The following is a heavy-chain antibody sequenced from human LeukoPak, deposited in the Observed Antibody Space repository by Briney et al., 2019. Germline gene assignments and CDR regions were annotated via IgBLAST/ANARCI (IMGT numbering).Heavy chain of an antibody. D-gene: IGHD6-13*01. CDR2: INPDSGGT. CDR3: ARDVDSSWYTNPSDY. V-gene: IGHV1-2*02. J-gene: IGHJ4*02. CDR1: GYTFTAYY. Sequence: ASVKVSCKASGYTFTAYYMHWVRQAPGQGLEWMGWINPDSGGTNYAQKFQGRVTMTRDTSISTAYKELSSLRSDDTAVYYCARDVDSSWYTNPSDYWGQGTLVTVSS.